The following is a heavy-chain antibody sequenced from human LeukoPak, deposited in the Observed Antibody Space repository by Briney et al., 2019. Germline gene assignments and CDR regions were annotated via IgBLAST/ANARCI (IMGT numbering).Heavy chain of an antibody. CDR2: ISDSGSNT. CDR1: GITLSNYG. CDR3: AKRGVVIRVILVGFHKEAYYFES. D-gene: IGHD3/OR15-3a*01. Sequence: QPGGSLRLSCAVSGITLSNYGMSWVRQAPGKGLEWVAGISDSGSNTKYADSVKGRFTISRDNPKNTLYLQMNSLRAEDMAVYFCAKRGVVIRVILVGFHKEAYYFESWGQGALVTVSS. J-gene: IGHJ4*02. V-gene: IGHV3-23*01.